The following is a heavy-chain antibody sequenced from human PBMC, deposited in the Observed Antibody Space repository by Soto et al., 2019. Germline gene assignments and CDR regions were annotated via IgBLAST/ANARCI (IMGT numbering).Heavy chain of an antibody. J-gene: IGHJ4*02. D-gene: IGHD3-16*02. CDR1: GGSISSYY. CDR3: ARVGRLHLGELSFDY. CDR2: IYYSGST. Sequence: PSETLSLTCTVSGGSISSYYWSWIRQPPGKGLEWIGYIYYSGSTNYNPSLKSRVTISVDTSKNQFSLKLSSVTAADTAVYYCARVGRLHLGELSFDYWGQGTLVTAPQ. V-gene: IGHV4-59*01.